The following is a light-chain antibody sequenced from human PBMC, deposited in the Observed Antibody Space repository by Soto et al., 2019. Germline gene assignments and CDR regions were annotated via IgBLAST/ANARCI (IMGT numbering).Light chain of an antibody. V-gene: IGKV1-27*01. CDR1: QDISVY. Sequence: DIQMTQSPSSLSASVGDRVTITCRASQDISVYLAWYQQKPGKVPKLLIYSASTLQSGVPSRFSGSGSGTDFPLTIRNLQPEEDATSYCQELNTAPLTFGQGTRLEIK. J-gene: IGKJ5*01. CDR3: QELNTAPLT. CDR2: SAS.